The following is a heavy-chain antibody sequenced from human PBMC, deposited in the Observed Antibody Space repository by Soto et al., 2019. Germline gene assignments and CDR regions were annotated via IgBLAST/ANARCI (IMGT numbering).Heavy chain of an antibody. D-gene: IGHD3-9*01. CDR2: IYYSGST. CDR1: GGSISSSSYY. J-gene: IGHJ4*02. V-gene: IGHV4-39*01. Sequence: QLQLQESGPGLVKPSETLSLTCTVSGGSISSSSYYWGWIRQPPGKGLEWIGSIYYSGSTYYNPSLKSRVTISVDRSKNQFSLKLSSVTAADTAVYYCAGPYDILTGPPRYWGQGTLVTVSS. CDR3: AGPYDILTGPPRY.